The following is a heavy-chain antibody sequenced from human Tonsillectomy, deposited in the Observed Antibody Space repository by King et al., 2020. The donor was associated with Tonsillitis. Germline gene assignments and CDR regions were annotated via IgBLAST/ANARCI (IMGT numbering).Heavy chain of an antibody. D-gene: IGHD3-22*01. Sequence: VQLVESGGDLIQPGGSLRLSCAASGFTFINYAMNWVRQAPGKGLEWVSVISGSGVTTYSADSVKGRFTISRDNSKNTLYLQMNSLRAEDTAVYYCARYYEYRDPPKDDAFDIWGQGTMVTVSS. CDR3: ARYYEYRDPPKDDAFDI. V-gene: IGHV3-23*04. CDR2: ISGSGVTT. CDR1: GFTFINYA. J-gene: IGHJ3*02.